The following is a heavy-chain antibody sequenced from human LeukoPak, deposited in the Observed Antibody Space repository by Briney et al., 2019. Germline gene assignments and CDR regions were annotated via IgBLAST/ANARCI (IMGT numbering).Heavy chain of an antibody. Sequence: WASVKVSCKASGYTFTSYDINWVRQATGQGLEWMGWMNPNSGNTGYAQKFQGRVTITRNTSISTAYMELSSLRSEDTAVYYCARGLDYSFGIVGADYYYYYMDVWGKGTTVTVSS. V-gene: IGHV1-8*03. CDR1: GYTFTSYD. CDR3: ARGLDYSFGIVGADYYYYYMDV. J-gene: IGHJ6*03. CDR2: MNPNSGNT. D-gene: IGHD1-26*01.